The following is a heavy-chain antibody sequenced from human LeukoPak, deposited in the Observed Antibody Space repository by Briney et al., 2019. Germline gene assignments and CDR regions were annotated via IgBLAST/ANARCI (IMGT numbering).Heavy chain of an antibody. V-gene: IGHV4-30-2*01. J-gene: IGHJ4*02. CDR3: ARHAVDLETDYFDY. Sequence: PPQTLSLTCTVSGGSISSGGYYWSWIRQPPGKGLEWIGYIYHSGSTYYNPSLKSRVTISVDRSKNQFSLKLSSVTAADTAVYYCARHAVDLETDYFDYWGQGTLVTVSS. CDR2: IYHSGST. CDR1: GGSISSGGYY. D-gene: IGHD2-2*01.